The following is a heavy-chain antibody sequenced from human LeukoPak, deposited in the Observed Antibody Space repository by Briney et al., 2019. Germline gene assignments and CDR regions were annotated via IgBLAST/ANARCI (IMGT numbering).Heavy chain of an antibody. CDR2: ISGSGGST. Sequence: PGGSLRLSCAASGFTFSSYAMSWVRQAPGKGLEWVSAISGSGGSTYYADSVKGRFTISRDNSKNTLYLQMNSLRAEDTAVYYCARDYCSSIRCPGYYFDYWGQGTLVTVSS. CDR1: GFTFSSYA. J-gene: IGHJ4*02. D-gene: IGHD2-2*01. V-gene: IGHV3-23*01. CDR3: ARDYCSSIRCPGYYFDY.